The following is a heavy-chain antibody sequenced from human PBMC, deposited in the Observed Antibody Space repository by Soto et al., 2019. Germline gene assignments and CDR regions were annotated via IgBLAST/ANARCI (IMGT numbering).Heavy chain of an antibody. CDR3: AKRPLTAAGFDY. D-gene: IGHD6-13*01. J-gene: IGHJ4*02. Sequence: EVQLLESGGGLVQPGGSLRLSCAASGFTFSNYAMTWVRQAPGKGLEWVSVITGRGGGTYFVDSVKGRFTISRDNSKNTVYLQMNSLGAEDTAVYYCAKRPLTAAGFDYWGQGTLVTVSS. CDR2: ITGRGGGT. V-gene: IGHV3-23*01. CDR1: GFTFSNYA.